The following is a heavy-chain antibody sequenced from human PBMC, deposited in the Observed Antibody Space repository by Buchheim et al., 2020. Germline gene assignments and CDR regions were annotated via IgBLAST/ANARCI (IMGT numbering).Heavy chain of an antibody. J-gene: IGHJ4*02. CDR3: ASGNCGGDCYWDSGY. Sequence: QVQLVESGGGVVQPGRSLRLSCAASGFTFSSYAMHWVRQAPGKGLEWVAVISYDGSNKYYADSVKGRFTTSRDNSKNTLYLQMNSLRAEDTAVYYCASGNCGGDCYWDSGYWGQGTL. CDR2: ISYDGSNK. CDR1: GFTFSSYA. D-gene: IGHD2-21*02. V-gene: IGHV3-30-3*01.